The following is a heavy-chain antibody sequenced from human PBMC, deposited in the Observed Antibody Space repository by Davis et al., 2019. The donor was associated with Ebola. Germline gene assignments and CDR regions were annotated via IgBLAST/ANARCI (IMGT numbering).Heavy chain of an antibody. J-gene: IGHJ4*02. CDR1: GFTFSSYG. V-gene: IGHV3-23*01. D-gene: IGHD3-10*01. CDR2: ISASGGAT. Sequence: PAGSLRLSCVASGFTFSSYGMSWVRQAPGRGPEWVSSISASGGATFYADSVKGRIVMSRDNSNDTLYLRMNHLRAEDTAIYYCAKDLTSYYGSGDFFDYWGQGILVTVSS. CDR3: AKDLTSYYGSGDFFDY.